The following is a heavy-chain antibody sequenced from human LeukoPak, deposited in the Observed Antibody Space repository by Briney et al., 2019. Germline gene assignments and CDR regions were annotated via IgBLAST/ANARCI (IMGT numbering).Heavy chain of an antibody. CDR3: ARGWRGFGWQQLDRRKRNWFDP. CDR2: INHSGST. V-gene: IGHV4-34*01. CDR1: GGSFSGYY. D-gene: IGHD6-13*01. J-gene: IGHJ5*02. Sequence: PSETLSLTCAVYGGSFSGYYWSWIRQPPGKGLEWIGEINHSGSTNYNPSLKSRVTISVDTSKNQFSLKLSSVTAADTAVYYCARGWRGFGWQQLDRRKRNWFDPWGQGTLVTVSS.